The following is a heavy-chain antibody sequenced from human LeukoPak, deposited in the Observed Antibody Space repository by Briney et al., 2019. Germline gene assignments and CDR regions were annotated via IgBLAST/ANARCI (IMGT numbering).Heavy chain of an antibody. CDR2: ISTSTGDT. CDR1: GYSFILYG. CDR3: ARGRGGMFDY. J-gene: IGHJ4*02. V-gene: IGHV1-18*01. D-gene: IGHD6-13*01. Sequence: ASVKVSCKTSGYSFILYGISWVRQAPGQGPEWMGWISTSTGDTKYTQKFQGRVTLTTDTSTSTAYMELSSLRSEDTAVYYCARGRGGMFDYWGQGTLVTVSS.